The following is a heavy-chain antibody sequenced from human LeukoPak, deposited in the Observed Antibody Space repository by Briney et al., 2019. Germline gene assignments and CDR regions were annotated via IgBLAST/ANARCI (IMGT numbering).Heavy chain of an antibody. CDR3: AKGHTSLAP. V-gene: IGHV3-7*01. CDR1: GFSFTTSW. CDR2: IEQDGSEK. J-gene: IGHJ4*02. D-gene: IGHD5-18*01. Sequence: SGGSLRLSCAAPGFSFTTSWMSWVRRAPGKGLEWVASIEQDGSEKYYVDSVKGRFTISRDNAKNSLFLQMNSLRAEDTAVYYCAKGHTSLAPGGQGALVTVSS.